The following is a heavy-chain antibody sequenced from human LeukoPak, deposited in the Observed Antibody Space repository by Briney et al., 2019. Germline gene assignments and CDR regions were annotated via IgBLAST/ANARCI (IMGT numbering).Heavy chain of an antibody. J-gene: IGHJ4*02. CDR1: GGSISSSSYY. D-gene: IGHD5-18*01. CDR3: ARDKQPGDY. Sequence: SETLSLTCTVSGGSISSSSYYWGWIRQPPGKGLEWIGSIYYSGSTYYNPSLKSRVTISVDTSKNQFSLKLSSVTAADTAVYFCARDKQPGDYWGPGTLVTVSS. CDR2: IYYSGST. V-gene: IGHV4-39*02.